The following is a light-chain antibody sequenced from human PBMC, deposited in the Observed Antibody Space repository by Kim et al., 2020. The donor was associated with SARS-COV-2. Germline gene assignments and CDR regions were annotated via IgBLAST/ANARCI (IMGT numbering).Light chain of an antibody. CDR2: DVR. CDR1: SGDIGNSNS. CDR3: CSTSNTLDYV. V-gene: IGLV2-14*03. Sequence: QSALTQPVSMSGFPGQSITISCSGTSGDIGNSNSVSWYQQHSGEAPRLIIYDVRDRPSGVSARFSGSKSANMASLTISGLRSEDEADYYCCSTSNTLDYVFGSGTKVTVL. J-gene: IGLJ1*01.